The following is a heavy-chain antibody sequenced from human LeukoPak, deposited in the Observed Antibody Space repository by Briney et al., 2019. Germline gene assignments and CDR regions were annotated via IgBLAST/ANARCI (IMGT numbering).Heavy chain of an antibody. D-gene: IGHD1-26*01. J-gene: IGHJ4*02. CDR1: GGTFSSYA. CDR3: ARGRSIVGATTLLAPFDY. Sequence: GASVKVSCKASGGTFSSYAISWVRQAPGQGLEWMGRIIPILGIANYAQKFQGRVTITADKSTSTAYMELSSLRSEDTAVYYCARGRSIVGATTLLAPFDYWGQGTLVTVSS. CDR2: IIPILGIA. V-gene: IGHV1-69*04.